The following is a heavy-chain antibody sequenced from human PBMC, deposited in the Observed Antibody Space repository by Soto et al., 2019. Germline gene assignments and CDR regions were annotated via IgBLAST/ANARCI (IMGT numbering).Heavy chain of an antibody. CDR1: GDSISSANFY. Sequence: QLQLQESGPGLVKPSETLSLTCTVSGDSISSANFYWGWIRQPPGGGLEWIGSFYYRGNIHYNPSLQSRITMSVDTSKNQISLKLTSVTAADTAVYYCARPRGGTYFDVLAGYRSVDSFNIWGQGTMVTVSS. D-gene: IGHD3-9*01. J-gene: IGHJ3*02. V-gene: IGHV4-39*01. CDR2: FYYRGNI. CDR3: ARPRGGTYFDVLAGYRSVDSFNI.